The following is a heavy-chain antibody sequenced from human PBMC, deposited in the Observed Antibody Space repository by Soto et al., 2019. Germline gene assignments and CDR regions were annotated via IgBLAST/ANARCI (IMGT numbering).Heavy chain of an antibody. Sequence: GGSLSLSCAASGFTFSDYYIHWIRRAPGKGLEWISYISGNGEVIQYAASARGRFTISRDNAENSVYLEMESLRDEDTALYYCARDVDADFRTDFDYWGRGTLVTVSS. CDR1: GFTFSDYY. J-gene: IGHJ4*02. CDR2: ISGNGEVI. V-gene: IGHV3-11*01. CDR3: ARDVDADFRTDFDY. D-gene: IGHD4-17*01.